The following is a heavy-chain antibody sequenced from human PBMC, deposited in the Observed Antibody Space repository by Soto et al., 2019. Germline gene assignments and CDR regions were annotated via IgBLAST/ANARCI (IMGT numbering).Heavy chain of an antibody. CDR1: GGTFSSYA. V-gene: IGHV1-69*12. CDR3: ARDRGTSSGYYPDWFAP. D-gene: IGHD3-22*01. CDR2: IIPIFGTA. J-gene: IGHJ5*02. Sequence: QVQLVQSGAEVKKPGSSVKVSCKASGGTFSSYAITWVRQAPGQGLEWMGGIIPIFGTANYVQKFQGRVTITADESTSTAYMEMRSLRSEDTAVYYCARDRGTSSGYYPDWFAPWGQGTLVTVSS.